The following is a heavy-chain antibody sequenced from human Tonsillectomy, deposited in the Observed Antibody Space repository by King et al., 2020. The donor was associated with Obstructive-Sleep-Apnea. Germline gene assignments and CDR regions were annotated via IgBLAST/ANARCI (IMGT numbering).Heavy chain of an antibody. Sequence: QLQESGPGLVKPSETLSLTCSGSGGSFSSNFWTWIRQPPGMGLEYIGYIDNSGRTNYNPPLKSRVNISVDKSKKQFSLNLNSVTAADTAVDYCARGFRYFEWFWYFDLWGRGTLVAVSS. D-gene: IGHD3-9*01. CDR2: IDNSGRT. CDR3: ARGFRYFEWFWYFDL. J-gene: IGHJ2*01. CDR1: GGSFSSNF. V-gene: IGHV4-59*01.